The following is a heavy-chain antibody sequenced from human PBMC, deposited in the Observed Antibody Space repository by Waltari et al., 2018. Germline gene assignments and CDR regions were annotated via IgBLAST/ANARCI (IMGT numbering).Heavy chain of an antibody. D-gene: IGHD2-21*01. CDR2: MNTNSGNT. J-gene: IGHJ3*02. CDR3: ARGSGDLDI. Sequence: QVQLEQSGAEMVKPGASVRVSCKASVYSFRRSDISWVRQAPGQGLEWMGWMNTNSGNTGYAEKFQGRVTITRNTSINTAYMDLSGLRSEDTAVYYCARGSGDLDIWGQGTMVTVSS. V-gene: IGHV1-8*03. CDR1: VYSFRRSD.